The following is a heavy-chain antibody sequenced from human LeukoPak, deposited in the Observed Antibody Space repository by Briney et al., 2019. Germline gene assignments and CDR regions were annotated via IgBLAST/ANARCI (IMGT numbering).Heavy chain of an antibody. CDR3: AHITLRLSEWPPRRTFDF. D-gene: IGHD3-3*01. J-gene: IGHJ4*02. CDR1: GFSLNNNGVG. Sequence: SGRTLVKPTQTLTLTCTFSGFSLNNNGVGVGWIRQPPGKALESLALTHWDDDERLCPSLTSRLSITKDPSRNQVVLTMTNMDPVDTATYFCAHITLRLSEWPPRRTFDFWGQGILVTVSS. V-gene: IGHV2-5*02. CDR2: THWDDDE.